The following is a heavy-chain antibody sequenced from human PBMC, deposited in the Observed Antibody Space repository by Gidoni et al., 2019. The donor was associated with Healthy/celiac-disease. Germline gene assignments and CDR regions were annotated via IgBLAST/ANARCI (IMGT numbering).Heavy chain of an antibody. CDR2: ISSSSSTI. CDR3: ARRAINWNYPGWGTFDY. V-gene: IGHV3-48*01. J-gene: IGHJ4*02. D-gene: IGHD1-7*01. CDR1: SSYS. Sequence: SSYSMNWVRQAPGKGLEWVSYISSSSSTIYYADSVKGRFTISRDNAKNSLYLQMNSLRAEDTAVYYCARRAINWNYPGWGTFDYWGQGTLVTVSS.